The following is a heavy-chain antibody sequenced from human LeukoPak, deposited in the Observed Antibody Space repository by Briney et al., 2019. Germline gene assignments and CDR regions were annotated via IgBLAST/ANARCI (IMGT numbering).Heavy chain of an antibody. D-gene: IGHD3-16*02. Sequence: ASVKVSCKASGYTFTSYGISWVRQAPGQGLEWMGWISAYNGNTNYAQKLQGRVTMTTDTSTSTAYMELRSLRSDDTAVYYCARDGLRLGELSPTPDCWGQGTLVTVSS. V-gene: IGHV1-18*01. CDR2: ISAYNGNT. J-gene: IGHJ4*02. CDR1: GYTFTSYG. CDR3: ARDGLRLGELSPTPDC.